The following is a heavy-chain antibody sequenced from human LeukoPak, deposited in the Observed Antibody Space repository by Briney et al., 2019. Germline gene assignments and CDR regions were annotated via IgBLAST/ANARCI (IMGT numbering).Heavy chain of an antibody. V-gene: IGHV3-7*01. CDR1: GFTFSNYW. CDR3: EGGVT. J-gene: IGHJ3*01. Sequence: GGSLRLSCTASGFTFSNYWMNWFRQPQGKGLEWVANIKRDGSERYYVDSVRGRFTISRDNAKNSLYLQMNNLRVEDTAVYYCEGGVTWGQGSMVTVSP. CDR2: IKRDGSER.